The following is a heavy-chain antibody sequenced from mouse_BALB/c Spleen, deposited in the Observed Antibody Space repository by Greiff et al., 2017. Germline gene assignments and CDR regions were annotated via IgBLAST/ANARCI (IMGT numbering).Heavy chain of an antibody. J-gene: IGHJ1*01. V-gene: IGHV14-3*02. CDR2: IDPANGNT. CDR3: ARPYGSRNWYFDV. D-gene: IGHD1-1*01. CDR1: GFNIKDTY. Sequence: EVQLVESGAELVKPGASVKLSCTASGFNIKDTYMHWVKQRPEQGLEWIGRIDPANGNTKYDPKFQGKATITADTSSNTAYLQLSSLTSEDTAVYYCARPYGSRNWYFDVWGAGTTVTVSS.